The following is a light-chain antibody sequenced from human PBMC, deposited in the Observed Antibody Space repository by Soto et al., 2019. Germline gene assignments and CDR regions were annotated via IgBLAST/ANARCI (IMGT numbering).Light chain of an antibody. CDR3: QQYGSSAIT. J-gene: IGKJ5*01. Sequence: EIVLTQSPGTLSLSPGERATLFCRASQSVSSSYLAWYQQKPSQAPRLLIYGASNRATGIPDRFSGSGSGTDFSLTISRLEPEDFAVYYCQQYGSSAITFGQGTRLEIK. CDR1: QSVSSSY. V-gene: IGKV3-20*01. CDR2: GAS.